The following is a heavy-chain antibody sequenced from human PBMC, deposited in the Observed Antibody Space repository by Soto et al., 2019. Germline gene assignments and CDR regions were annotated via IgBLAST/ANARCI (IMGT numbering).Heavy chain of an antibody. J-gene: IGHJ4*02. CDR1: GGSISSGGYY. CDR2: IYYSGST. V-gene: IGHV4-31*03. CDR3: ARTRNYYDSSGYYYQVYFDY. Sequence: PSETLSLTCTVSGGSISSGGYYWSWIRQHPGKGLEWIGYIYYSGSTYYNPSLKSRVTISVDTSKNQFSLKLSSVTAADTAVYYCARTRNYYDSSGYYYQVYFDYWGQGTLVTVSS. D-gene: IGHD3-22*01.